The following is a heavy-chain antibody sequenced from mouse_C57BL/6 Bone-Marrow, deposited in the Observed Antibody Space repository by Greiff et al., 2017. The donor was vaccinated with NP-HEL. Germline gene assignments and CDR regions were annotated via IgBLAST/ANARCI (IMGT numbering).Heavy chain of an antibody. CDR2: ISNGGGST. J-gene: IGHJ2*01. CDR1: GFTFSDYY. V-gene: IGHV5-12*01. Sequence: EVQGVESGGGLVQPGGSLKLSCAASGFTFSDYYMYWVRQTPEKRLEWVAYISNGGGSTYYPDTVKGRFTFSRDNAKNTLYLQLSRLKSEDTAMYYCARSYDYDGYYFDYWGQGTTLTVSS. D-gene: IGHD2-4*01. CDR3: ARSYDYDGYYFDY.